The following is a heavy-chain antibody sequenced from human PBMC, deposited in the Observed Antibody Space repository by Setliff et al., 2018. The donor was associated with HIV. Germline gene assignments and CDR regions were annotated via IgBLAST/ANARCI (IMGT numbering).Heavy chain of an antibody. CDR2: IYHSGKT. V-gene: IGHV4-39*01. J-gene: IGHJ5*02. CDR1: GGSISSNKYY. CDR3: ASRVYYYDSSGYLREEGFAP. Sequence: PSETLSLTCSVSGGSISSNKYYWRWIRQPPGKGLEWTGSIYHSGKTYYNPSLKSRLTISVDTSKNQFSLKLSSVTAADAAVYYCASRVYYYDSSGYLREEGFAPWGQGTLVTVPQ. D-gene: IGHD3-22*01.